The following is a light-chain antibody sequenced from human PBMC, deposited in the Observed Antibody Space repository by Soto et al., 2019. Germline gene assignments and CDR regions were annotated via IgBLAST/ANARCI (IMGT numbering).Light chain of an antibody. CDR2: DAS. CDR3: QQYNSFPRT. CDR1: QSISNW. Sequence: DIQMTQSPSTLSASVGDRVTITCRASQSISNWLAWYQQKPGKAPKLLIYDASSLEVRVPSRFSGSGSGTDFTLTISSLQPDDFATYYCQQYNSFPRTFGQGTKVDIK. J-gene: IGKJ1*01. V-gene: IGKV1-5*01.